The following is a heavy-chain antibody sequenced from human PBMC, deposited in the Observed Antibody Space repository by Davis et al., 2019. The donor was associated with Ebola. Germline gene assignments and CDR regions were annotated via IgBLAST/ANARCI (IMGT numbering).Heavy chain of an antibody. CDR1: GYTFTSYY. J-gene: IGHJ4*02. D-gene: IGHD2-15*01. Sequence: AASVKVSCKASGYTFTSYYMHWVRQAPGQGLEWMGIINPSGGSTSYYAQKFQGRVTMTRDTSTSTVYMELSSLRSEDTAVYYCARLRESGGNCYSSLCYFDYWGQGTLVTVSS. V-gene: IGHV1-46*01. CDR3: ARLRESGGNCYSSLCYFDY. CDR2: INPSGGST.